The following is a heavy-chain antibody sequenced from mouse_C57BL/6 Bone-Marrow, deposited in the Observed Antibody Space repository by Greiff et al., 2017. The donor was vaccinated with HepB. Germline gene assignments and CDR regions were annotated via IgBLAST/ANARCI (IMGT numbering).Heavy chain of an antibody. CDR3: ARGPLLYSRWYFDV. CDR1: GYTFTSYR. V-gene: IGHV1-55*01. D-gene: IGHD1-1*01. Sequence: VQLQQPGAELVKPGASVKMSCKASGYTFTSYRITWVKQRPGQGLEWIGDIYPGSGSTNYNEKFKSKATLTVDTSSSTAYMQLSSLTSEDSAVYYCARGPLLYSRWYFDVWGTGTTVTVSS. CDR2: IYPGSGST. J-gene: IGHJ1*03.